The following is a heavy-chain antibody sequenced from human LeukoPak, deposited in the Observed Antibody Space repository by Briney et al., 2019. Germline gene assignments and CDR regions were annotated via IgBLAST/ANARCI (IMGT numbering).Heavy chain of an antibody. J-gene: IGHJ6*02. Sequence: GGSLRLSCAVSGVIFSSHSMNWVRQAPGTGLEWVSSISGSSSYIYYADSVKGPFTLFRDNAKNSLYLHMISLRAEDTAVYYCARDLRGGSYDGGDFYYCYGMDVWGQGTTVTVAS. CDR2: ISGSSSYI. V-gene: IGHV3-21*01. CDR1: GVIFSSHS. CDR3: ARDLRGGSYDGGDFYYCYGMDV. D-gene: IGHD2-21*01.